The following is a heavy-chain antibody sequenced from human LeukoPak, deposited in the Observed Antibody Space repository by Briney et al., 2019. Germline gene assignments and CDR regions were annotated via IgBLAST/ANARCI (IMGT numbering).Heavy chain of an antibody. CDR2: IRYSANT. CDR1: GGSTSSSDYY. Sequence: PSETLSLTCTVSGGSTSSSDYYWGWIRQPPNEGLEWIASIRYSANTYYNPSLKSRVTISVDTSKNQFSLKLNSVTAADTAVYYCARHQLDAFDIWGQGTMVTVSS. J-gene: IGHJ3*02. V-gene: IGHV4-39*01. CDR3: ARHQLDAFDI.